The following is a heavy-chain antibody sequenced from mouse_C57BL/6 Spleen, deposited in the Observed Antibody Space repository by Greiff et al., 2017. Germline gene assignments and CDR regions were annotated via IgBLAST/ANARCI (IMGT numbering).Heavy chain of an antibody. Sequence: VKLMESGPGLVAPSQSLSITCTVSGFSLTSYAISWVRQPPGKGLEWLGVIWTGGGTNYNSALKSRLSISKDNSKSQVFLKMNSLQTDDTARYYCARGPLYYYGSSFDYWGQGTTLTVSS. V-gene: IGHV2-9-1*01. J-gene: IGHJ2*01. CDR3: ARGPLYYYGSSFDY. CDR2: IWTGGGT. CDR1: GFSLTSYA. D-gene: IGHD1-1*01.